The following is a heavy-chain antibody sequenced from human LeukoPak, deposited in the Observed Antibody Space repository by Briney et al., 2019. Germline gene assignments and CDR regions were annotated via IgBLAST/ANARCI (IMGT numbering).Heavy chain of an antibody. CDR3: ARGRSRDGYNYDY. V-gene: IGHV4-59*13. CDR1: GGFNSTYY. Sequence: WGTLSLTRTVFGGFNSTYYLRWIRQPPGKGLEWIGYIYYSGSTNYTPSLKSRVTISVDTSKNQFSLNLSSVTAADTAVYYCARGRSRDGYNYDYWGQGTLVTVSS. CDR2: IYYSGST. D-gene: IGHD5-24*01. J-gene: IGHJ4*02.